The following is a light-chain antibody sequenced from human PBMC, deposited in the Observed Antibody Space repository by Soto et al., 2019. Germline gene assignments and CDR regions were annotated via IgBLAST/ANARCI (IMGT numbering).Light chain of an antibody. V-gene: IGKV1-5*01. CDR1: QSISTW. J-gene: IGKJ2*01. CDR3: QHYDSYPYN. Sequence: DIQMTQSPSTLSASVGDTVTITCRASQSISTWMAWYQQKPGKAPKLLMFDASTLSGGVPSRFSGSASGTAFTLTISSLQPDDFATGYCQHYDSYPYNFGQGTKVEI. CDR2: DAS.